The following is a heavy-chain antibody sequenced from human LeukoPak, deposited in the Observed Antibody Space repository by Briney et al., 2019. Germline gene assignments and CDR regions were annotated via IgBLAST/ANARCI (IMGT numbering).Heavy chain of an antibody. V-gene: IGHV3-48*03. D-gene: IGHD5-18*01. CDR3: VRGYTPDY. CDR2: ISETGSTI. J-gene: IGHJ4*02. CDR1: GFIFSDLE. Sequence: AGGSLRLSCVASGFIFSDLEMHWVRQAPGKGLEWISFISETGSTIYYADSVTGRFTISRDNAKNSLYLQMDGLRDEDTALYYCVRGYTPDYWGQGALVTVSS.